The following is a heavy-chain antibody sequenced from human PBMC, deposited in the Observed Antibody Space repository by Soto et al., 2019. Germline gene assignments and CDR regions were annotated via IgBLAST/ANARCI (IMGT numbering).Heavy chain of an antibody. D-gene: IGHD3-10*01. Sequence: GGSLRLSCAASGFTFSSYEMNWVRQAPGKGLEWLSHIGGSGTGYTIYYADSVKGRFTISRDNPKNSLYLQMDGLRVDDTAVYYCAAGGDYWGQGARVTVSS. V-gene: IGHV3-48*03. CDR1: GFTFSSYE. CDR2: IGGSGTGYTI. CDR3: AAGGDY. J-gene: IGHJ4*02.